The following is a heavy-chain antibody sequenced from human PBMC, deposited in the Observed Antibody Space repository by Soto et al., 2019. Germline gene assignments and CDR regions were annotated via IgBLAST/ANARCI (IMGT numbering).Heavy chain of an antibody. V-gene: IGHV3-30-3*01. D-gene: IGHD5-12*01. CDR2: ISYDGSNK. Sequence: HPGGSLRLSCAASGFTFSSYAMHWVRQAPGKGLEWVAVISYDGSNKYYADSVKGRFTISRDNSKNTLYLQMNSLRAEDTAVYYCARDTWMADLEMATKTFDYWGQGTLVTVSS. CDR3: ARDTWMADLEMATKTFDY. J-gene: IGHJ4*02. CDR1: GFTFSSYA.